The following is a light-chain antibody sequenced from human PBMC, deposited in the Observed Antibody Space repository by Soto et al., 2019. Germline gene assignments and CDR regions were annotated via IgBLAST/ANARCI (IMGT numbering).Light chain of an antibody. V-gene: IGKV3-20*01. CDR2: AAS. J-gene: IGKJ1*01. CDR1: QSINSF. Sequence: EIVLTQSPGTLSLSPGEGATLSCRASQSINSFLAWYQQRRGQAPRLLICAASSRATGIPDRFSGSGSGTDFTLTISRLEPEDFAVYYCQQHNVWPATFGQGTKVDIK. CDR3: QQHNVWPAT.